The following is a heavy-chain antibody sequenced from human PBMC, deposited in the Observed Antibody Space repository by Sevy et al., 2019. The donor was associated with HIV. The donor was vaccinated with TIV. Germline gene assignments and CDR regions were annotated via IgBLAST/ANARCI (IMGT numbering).Heavy chain of an antibody. V-gene: IGHV3-30-3*01. CDR1: GFAFRDSA. J-gene: IGHJ3*01. CDR2: ISHAGSYE. CDR3: ARMVSGGLRWELIKEYAFDL. Sequence: GGSLRLSCEASGFAFRDSAIHWVRQSPGKGLEWVALISHAGSYEYYVDSVKGRFTVSSDRSKNILYLQMDSLRAEDTAVYYCARMVSGGLRWELIKEYAFDLWGQGTAVTVSS. D-gene: IGHD4-17*01.